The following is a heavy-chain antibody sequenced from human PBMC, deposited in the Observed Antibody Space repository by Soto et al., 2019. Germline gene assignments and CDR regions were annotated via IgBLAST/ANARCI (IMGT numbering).Heavy chain of an antibody. D-gene: IGHD6-19*01. CDR3: ARERAVAGTCFDY. Sequence: GAAVKVSCKASGYTFTGYYMHRVRQAPGQGLEWMGWINPNSGGTNYAQKFQGRVTMTRDTSISTAYMELSRLRSDDTAVYYCARERAVAGTCFDYWGQGTLVTVCS. CDR1: GYTFTGYY. V-gene: IGHV1-2*02. CDR2: INPNSGGT. J-gene: IGHJ4*02.